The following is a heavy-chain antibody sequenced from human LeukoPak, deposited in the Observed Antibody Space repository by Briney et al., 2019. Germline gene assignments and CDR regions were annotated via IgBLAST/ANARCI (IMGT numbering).Heavy chain of an antibody. Sequence: SETLSLTCAVYGGSFSGYYWSWIRQPPGKGLEWIGEINHSGSTNYNPSLKSRVTISVDTSKNQFSLKLSSVTAADTAVYYCARGRRGYYGSGSRTDRLDCWGQGTLVTVSS. D-gene: IGHD3-10*01. CDR1: GGSFSGYY. CDR3: ARGRRGYYGSGSRTDRLDC. V-gene: IGHV4-34*01. CDR2: INHSGST. J-gene: IGHJ4*02.